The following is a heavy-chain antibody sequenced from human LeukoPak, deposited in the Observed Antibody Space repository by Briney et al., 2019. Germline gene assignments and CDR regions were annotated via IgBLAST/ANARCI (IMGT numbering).Heavy chain of an antibody. V-gene: IGHV3-23*01. CDR3: AKEPDYGDYFDY. CDR1: GFTFSSYG. J-gene: IGHJ4*02. Sequence: AGGSLRLSCAASGFTFSSYGMHWVRQAPGKGLEWVSAISGSGGSTYYADSVKGRFTISRDNSKNTLYLQMNSLRAEDTAVYYCAKEPDYGDYFDYWGQGTLVTVSS. CDR2: ISGSGGST. D-gene: IGHD4-17*01.